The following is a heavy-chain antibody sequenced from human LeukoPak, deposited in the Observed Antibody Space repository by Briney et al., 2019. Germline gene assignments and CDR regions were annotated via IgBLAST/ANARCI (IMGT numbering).Heavy chain of an antibody. Sequence: GGSLRLSCVVSGISLSNYAMTWVRQAPGKGLKWVSYISERGGSTTYADSVKGRFTISRDTSLNTLYLQMNSLRAEDTAVYFCAKRGVVIRGILVIGYHQEAYHYDFWGQGVLVTVSS. CDR1: GISLSNYA. J-gene: IGHJ4*02. CDR3: AKRGVVIRGILVIGYHQEAYHYDF. CDR2: ISERGGST. D-gene: IGHD3-10*01. V-gene: IGHV3-23*01.